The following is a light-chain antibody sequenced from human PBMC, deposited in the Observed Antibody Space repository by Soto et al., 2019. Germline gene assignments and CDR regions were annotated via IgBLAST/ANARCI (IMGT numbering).Light chain of an antibody. CDR2: RAA. Sequence: EVLMTQSPDTLYVSPGERVTLSCRASQSVSDNLACYQQKPGQGPKLLVYRAATRTLGIPATFIGGESATEFTLTISSLQSEDFAVQYCEQYNSCSITFGQGTRLEIK. CDR3: EQYNSCSIT. J-gene: IGKJ5*01. CDR1: QSVSDN. V-gene: IGKV3-15*01.